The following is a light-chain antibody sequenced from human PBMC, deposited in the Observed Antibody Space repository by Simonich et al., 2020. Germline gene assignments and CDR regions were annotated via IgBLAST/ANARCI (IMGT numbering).Light chain of an antibody. J-gene: IGKJ5*01. CDR1: QGISSA. Sequence: AIQLTQSPSSLSASVGDRVTITCRASQGISSALAWYQQKPGKAPKLLIYDASSLESRVPSSFSGSGSGTDFPLTISRLQPEDFATYYCQQFNSYSLITFGQGTRLEIK. V-gene: IGKV1-13*02. CDR2: DAS. CDR3: QQFNSYSLIT.